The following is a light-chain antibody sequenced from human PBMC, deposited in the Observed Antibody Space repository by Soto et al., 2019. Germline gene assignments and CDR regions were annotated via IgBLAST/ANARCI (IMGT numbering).Light chain of an antibody. CDR2: EVS. CDR3: MQSTQLPPT. V-gene: IGKV2D-29*02. J-gene: IGKJ5*01. Sequence: DVVMTQTPLSLSVTPGQPASISCKSSQSLLHITGETFLFWYLQKPGQSPQLLIYEVSTRVSGVPDRLSVSGSGTDFTLEISRVETDDVGIYYSMQSTQLPPTIGQGTRLGIE. CDR1: QSLLHITGETF.